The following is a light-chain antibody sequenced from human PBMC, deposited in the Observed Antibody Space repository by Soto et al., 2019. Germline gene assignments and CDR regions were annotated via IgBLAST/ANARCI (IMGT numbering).Light chain of an antibody. CDR2: GAS. V-gene: IGKV3-15*01. CDR3: QQYNNWPPV. J-gene: IGKJ1*01. CDR1: QSVSSN. Sequence: IVMTQSPATLSMSPGERATLSCRASQSVSSNLAWYQQKPGQAPRLLIYGASTRATGIPARFSGSGSGTEFTLTISSLQSEDFAVYYCQQYNNWPPVFGQGTKVDI.